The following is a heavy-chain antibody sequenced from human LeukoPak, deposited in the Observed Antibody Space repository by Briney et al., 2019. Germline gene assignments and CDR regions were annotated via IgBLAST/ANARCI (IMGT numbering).Heavy chain of an antibody. Sequence: GGSLRLSCAGSGFTFAMTWVRLAPGKGLEWVSGISGDASVSRHADSVKGRFNISRDNSKNTLYLQLNGLRVEDTAIYYCAKAYSSSLYGDAFHIWGHGTMVTVSP. J-gene: IGHJ3*02. D-gene: IGHD6-13*01. CDR1: GFTFA. CDR2: ISGDASVS. V-gene: IGHV3-23*01. CDR3: AKAYSSSLYGDAFHI.